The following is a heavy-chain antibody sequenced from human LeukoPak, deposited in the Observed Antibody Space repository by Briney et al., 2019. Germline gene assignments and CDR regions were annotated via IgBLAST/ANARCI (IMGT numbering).Heavy chain of an antibody. V-gene: IGHV3-30*18. CDR3: AKDLTVTTVGAFDI. CDR1: GFTFSSYG. J-gene: IGHJ3*02. CDR2: ISYDGSNK. Sequence: PGGSLRLSCAASGFTFSSYGMHWVRQAPGKGLEWVAVISYDGSNKYYADSVKGRFTISRDNSKNTLYLQMNSLRAEDTAVYYCAKDLTVTTVGAFDIWGQGTMVTVSS. D-gene: IGHD4-17*01.